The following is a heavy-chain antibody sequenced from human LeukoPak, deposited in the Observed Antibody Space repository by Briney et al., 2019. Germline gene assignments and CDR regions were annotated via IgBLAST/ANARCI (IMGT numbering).Heavy chain of an antibody. D-gene: IGHD1-26*01. J-gene: IGHJ4*02. Sequence: SQTLSLTCTVSGDSISRGRYYWSWVRQPAGKELEWIGRIYASGKTNYNPYTPSLKSRVAMSLDTSKNQVSLYLTSVTAADTAMYFCARSFSEKFYFESWGQGTLVTVSS. V-gene: IGHV4-61*02. CDR2: IYASGKT. CDR1: GDSISRGRYY. CDR3: ARSFSEKFYFES.